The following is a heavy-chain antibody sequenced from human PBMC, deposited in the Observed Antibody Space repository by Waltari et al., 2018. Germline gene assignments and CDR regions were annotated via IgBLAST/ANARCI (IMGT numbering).Heavy chain of an antibody. D-gene: IGHD2-21*02. CDR1: YTFTGYY. Sequence: YTFTGYYMHWVRQAPGQGLEWMGWINPNSGGTNYAQKFQGRVTMTRDTSISTAYMELSRLRSDDTAVYYCAEGGNSASAFDIWGQGTMVTVSS. CDR3: AEGGNSASAFDI. CDR2: INPNSGGT. V-gene: IGHV1-2*02. J-gene: IGHJ3*02.